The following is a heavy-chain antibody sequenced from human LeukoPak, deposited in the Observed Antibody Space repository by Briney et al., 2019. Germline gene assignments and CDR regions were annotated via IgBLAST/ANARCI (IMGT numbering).Heavy chain of an antibody. V-gene: IGHV4-39*07. CDR3: ARDRHSDYGDYYFDY. CDR2: IYYRGST. D-gene: IGHD4-17*01. J-gene: IGHJ4*02. Sequence: SETLSLTCTVSGGSISSSSYYWGWIRQPPGKGLEWIGSIYYRGSTYYNPSLKSRVTISVDKSKNRFSLKLSSVTAADTAVYYCARDRHSDYGDYYFDYWGQGTLVTVSS. CDR1: GGSISSSSYY.